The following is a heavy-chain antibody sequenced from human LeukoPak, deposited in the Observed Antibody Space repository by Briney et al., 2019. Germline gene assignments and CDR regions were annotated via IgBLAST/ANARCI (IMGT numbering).Heavy chain of an antibody. CDR1: GYTFTGYY. V-gene: IGHV1-2*02. CDR2: INPNSGGT. J-gene: IGHJ6*03. CDR3: ARSMIFGVAHTMDV. Sequence: GASVKVSCRPSGYTFTGYYMHWVRQAPGQGLEWMGWINPNSGGTNYTQKFQGRVTMTRDTSISTAYMELSRLRSDDTAVYYCARSMIFGVAHTMDVWGKGTTVTVSS. D-gene: IGHD3/OR15-3a*01.